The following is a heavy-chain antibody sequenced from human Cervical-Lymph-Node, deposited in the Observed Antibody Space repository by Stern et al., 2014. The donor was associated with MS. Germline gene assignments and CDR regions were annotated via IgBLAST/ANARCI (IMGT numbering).Heavy chain of an antibody. Sequence: EQLVESGGGVVPPGRSLRLSCAASGFSFSRYAMHWVRQAPGKGLEWVALIWYDGSNPYYADSVTGRFTIARDNFKNTLYLQMNSLRAEDTAVYYCASAYSSSHYYFDYWGQGTLVTVSS. V-gene: IGHV3-33*01. CDR1: GFSFSRYA. D-gene: IGHD6-13*01. CDR2: IWYDGSNP. J-gene: IGHJ4*02. CDR3: ASAYSSSHYYFDY.